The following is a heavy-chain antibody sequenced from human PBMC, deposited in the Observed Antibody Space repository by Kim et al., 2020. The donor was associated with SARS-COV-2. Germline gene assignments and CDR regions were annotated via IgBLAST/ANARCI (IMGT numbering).Heavy chain of an antibody. CDR1: GFTVSSNY. CDR3: ARVRIAVAGGGDAFDS. J-gene: IGHJ3*02. CDR2: IYSGGST. D-gene: IGHD6-19*01. V-gene: IGHV3-53*04. Sequence: GGSLRLSCAASGFTVSSNYMSWVRQAPGKGLEWVSHIYSGGSTYYADSVKGRFTISRHNSKNTLYLQMNSLRAEDTAVYYCARVRIAVAGGGDAFDSWGQGRMVTVSS.